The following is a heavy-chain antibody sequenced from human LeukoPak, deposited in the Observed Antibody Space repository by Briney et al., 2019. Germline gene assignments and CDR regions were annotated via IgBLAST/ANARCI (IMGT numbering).Heavy chain of an antibody. CDR2: VYYGGNT. V-gene: IGHV4-39*01. D-gene: IGHD3-3*01. Sequence: SETLSLTXTVSGGSIRSSSYYWDWVRQPPGKGLEWIGNVYYGGNTFYNSSLESRVTISVDMSKNQFSLKLSSLTAADTAVYYCAIGSYYDFWSGYYFLDPWGQGTLVTVSS. CDR1: GGSIRSSSYY. CDR3: AIGSYYDFWSGYYFLDP. J-gene: IGHJ5*02.